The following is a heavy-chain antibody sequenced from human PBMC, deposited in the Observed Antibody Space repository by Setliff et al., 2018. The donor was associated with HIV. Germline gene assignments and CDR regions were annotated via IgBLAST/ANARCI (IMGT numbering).Heavy chain of an antibody. D-gene: IGHD6-13*01. J-gene: IGHJ6*03. Sequence: PSETLSLTCSVSSGSVSGYYWGWIRQPPGKKLEWIGYIHSSGSTIYSASLKSRVSISVDTSKNQVSLRLSSVTAADTAVYYCARGSSWQYYYYYYMDVWGKGTTVTVSS. CDR3: ARGSSWQYYYYYYMDV. V-gene: IGHV4-59*08. CDR1: SGSVSGYY. CDR2: IHSSGST.